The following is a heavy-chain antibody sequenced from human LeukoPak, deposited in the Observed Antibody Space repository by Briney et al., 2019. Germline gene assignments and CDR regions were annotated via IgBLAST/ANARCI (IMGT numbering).Heavy chain of an antibody. Sequence: GGSLRLSCAASGFTFSSYAMSWVRQAPGKGLEWVSAISGSGGSTYYADSAKGRFTISRDNSKNTLYLQMNSLRAEDTAVYYCARIGGNCSSTSCLSFFGIAADDWGQGTLVTASS. J-gene: IGHJ4*02. D-gene: IGHD2-2*01. CDR3: ARIGGNCSSTSCLSFFGIAADD. CDR2: ISGSGGST. V-gene: IGHV3-23*01. CDR1: GFTFSSYA.